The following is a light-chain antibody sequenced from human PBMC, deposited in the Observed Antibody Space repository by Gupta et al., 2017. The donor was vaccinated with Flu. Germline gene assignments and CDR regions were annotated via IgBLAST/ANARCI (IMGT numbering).Light chain of an antibody. Sequence: QSAPTQPRSLSGSPGQSVTISCTGSSRDFSSYDRVSWYQQRPGKAPKLLLYDVTKWPSGVPDRVSGSKSGNTASLTISGLQAEDEADYYCCSCAGGVTWVFGTGPEVTVL. J-gene: IGLJ1*01. CDR1: SRDFSSYDR. CDR3: CSCAGGVTWV. V-gene: IGLV2-11*01. CDR2: DVT.